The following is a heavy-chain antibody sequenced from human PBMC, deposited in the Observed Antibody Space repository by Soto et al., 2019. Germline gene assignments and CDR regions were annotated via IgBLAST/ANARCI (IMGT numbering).Heavy chain of an antibody. D-gene: IGHD3-16*01. J-gene: IGHJ4*02. V-gene: IGHV4-4*07. CDR2: LYTRGTT. CDR3: AKGGTYYFGS. Sequence: SETLSLTCSVSGASISNFYWSWTRQSAGKGLEWIGRLYTRGTTDYNPSLKSRVTMSIDTSKNRDSLSLTSVTAADTAVYYCAKGGTYYFGSWGQGIVVTSPQ. CDR1: GASISNFY.